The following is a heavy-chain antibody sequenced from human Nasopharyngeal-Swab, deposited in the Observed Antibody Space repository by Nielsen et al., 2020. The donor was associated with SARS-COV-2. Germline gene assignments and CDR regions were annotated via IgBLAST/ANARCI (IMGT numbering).Heavy chain of an antibody. CDR2: INPNSGGT. J-gene: IGHJ4*02. V-gene: IGHV1-2*06. Sequence: WVRQAPGQGLEWMGRINPNSGGTNYAQKFQGRVTMTRDTSIRTAYMELSRVRSDDTAVYYCARLEWEPQYWGQGTLVTISS. D-gene: IGHD1-26*01. CDR3: ARLEWEPQY.